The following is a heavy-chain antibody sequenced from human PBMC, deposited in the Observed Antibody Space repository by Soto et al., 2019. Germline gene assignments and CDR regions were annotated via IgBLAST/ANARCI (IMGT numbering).Heavy chain of an antibody. J-gene: IGHJ4*02. Sequence: SETLSLTCTVSGGSIANNNYFWGWVRQPPGKGLEWIGSAAYSGGTYKNPSLKSRVTVSVDTSKNQFSLKLTSVTAADTAVYYCAKVVVDATSHSDFDSWGQGTLVTVSS. CDR2: AAYSGGT. CDR1: GGSIANNNYF. CDR3: AKVVVDATSHSDFDS. D-gene: IGHD2-15*01. V-gene: IGHV4-39*01.